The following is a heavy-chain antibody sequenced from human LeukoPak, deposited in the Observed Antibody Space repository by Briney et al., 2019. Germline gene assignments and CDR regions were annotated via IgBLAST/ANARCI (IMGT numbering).Heavy chain of an antibody. CDR3: ARLYCSTTSCYGGSDY. D-gene: IGHD2-2*01. CDR1: GYTFTSYG. Sequence: ASVTVSCKDSGYTFTSYGISWVRQAPGQGLECMGWISAYNGNTNYAQKLQGRVTMTTDTSTRTAYMELRSLRSDDTAVYYCARLYCSTTSCYGGSDYWGQGTLVTVFS. V-gene: IGHV1-18*01. J-gene: IGHJ4*02. CDR2: ISAYNGNT.